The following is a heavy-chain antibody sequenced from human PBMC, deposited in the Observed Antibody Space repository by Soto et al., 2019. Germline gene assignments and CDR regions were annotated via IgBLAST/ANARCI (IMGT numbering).Heavy chain of an antibody. CDR3: ASWPTAGTPLDY. CDR2: IYSGGST. D-gene: IGHD6-13*01. Sequence: PGGSLRLSCAASGFTVSSNYMSWVRQAPGKGLEWVSVIYSGGSTYYADSVKGRFTISRDNSKNTLYLQMNGLRAEDTAVYYCASWPTAGTPLDYWGQGTLVTVSS. J-gene: IGHJ4*02. CDR1: GFTVSSNY. V-gene: IGHV3-53*01.